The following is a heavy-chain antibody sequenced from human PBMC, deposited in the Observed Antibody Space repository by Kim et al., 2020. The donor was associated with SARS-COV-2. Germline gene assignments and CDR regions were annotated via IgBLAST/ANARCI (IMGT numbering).Heavy chain of an antibody. CDR3: AKGSAFTIVVVVRMHYWYFGL. Sequence: GGSLRLSCAASGFTFSSYAMSWVRQAPGKGLEWVSAISGSGGSTYYADSVKGRFTISRDNSKNTLYLQMNSLRAEDTAVYYCAKGSAFTIVVVVRMHYWYFGLWGRGTLVTVSS. J-gene: IGHJ2*01. CDR1: GFTFSSYA. D-gene: IGHD2-15*01. V-gene: IGHV3-23*01. CDR2: ISGSGGST.